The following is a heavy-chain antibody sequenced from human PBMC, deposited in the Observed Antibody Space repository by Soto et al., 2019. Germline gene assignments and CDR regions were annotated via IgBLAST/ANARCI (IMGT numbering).Heavy chain of an antibody. CDR3: TRDPGLRNGDLD. Sequence: QVHLQESGPGLVKPSGTLSLTCAVFGGSVSGGDWWSWVRQPPGMGLEWIGDIYSGSTNYNPSLKSRVTISVDQSKNQLSLTLTSVTAADTAVYYCTRDPGLRNGDLDWGQGTLVTVSS. V-gene: IGHV4-4*02. D-gene: IGHD2-15*01. CDR2: IYSGST. CDR1: GGSVSGGDW. J-gene: IGHJ4*02.